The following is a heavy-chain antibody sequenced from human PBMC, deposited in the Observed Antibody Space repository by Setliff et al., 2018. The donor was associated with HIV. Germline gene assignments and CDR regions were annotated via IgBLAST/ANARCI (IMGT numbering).Heavy chain of an antibody. D-gene: IGHD3-10*01. J-gene: IGHJ4*02. Sequence: SETLSLTCTVSDSGTYYWSWIRQPAGKGLELIGRVSSRGDTNYNPSLKSRVTMSVHTSKNQFSLTLTSVTASDTAVSYCARAAAGNTGPFDLWGQGSPVTVSS. CDR1: DSGTYY. CDR2: VSSRGDT. CDR3: ARAAAGNTGPFDL. V-gene: IGHV4-4*07.